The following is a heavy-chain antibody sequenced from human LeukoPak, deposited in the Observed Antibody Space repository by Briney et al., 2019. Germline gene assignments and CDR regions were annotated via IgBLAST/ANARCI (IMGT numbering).Heavy chain of an antibody. CDR1: GFTFTNYW. D-gene: IGHD2-15*01. CDR3: AREGFCSGGICSYDN. V-gene: IGHV3-7*01. J-gene: IGHJ4*02. Sequence: QPGGSLRLSCAASGFTFTNYWMNWVRQAPGKGLEWVPRIKQDGSEKSYVESVKGRFTISRDNAKNSLYLQMGSLRAEDTAVYYCAREGFCSGGICSYDNWGQGTLVTVSS. CDR2: IKQDGSEK.